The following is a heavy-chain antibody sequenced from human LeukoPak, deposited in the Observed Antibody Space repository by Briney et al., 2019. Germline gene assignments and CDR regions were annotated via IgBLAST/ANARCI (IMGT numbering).Heavy chain of an antibody. V-gene: IGHV4-39*01. CDR2: VHYSGST. J-gene: IGHJ5*02. CDR1: GASISNSAYY. Sequence: SETLSLSCTVSGASISNSAYYWLWIRQPPGEGLECIGTVHYSGSTFYNPSPKSRVNISVDTSKNQFSLQLSSVTAADTAVYYCARLFFVIDTWGQGTLVTVSS. CDR3: ARLFFVIDT. D-gene: IGHD3-3*01.